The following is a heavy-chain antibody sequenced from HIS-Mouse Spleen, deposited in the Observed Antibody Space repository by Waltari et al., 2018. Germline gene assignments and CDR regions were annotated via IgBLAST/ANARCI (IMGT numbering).Heavy chain of an antibody. J-gene: IGHJ2*01. CDR3: AREIPYSSSWYDWYFDL. Sequence: QLQLQESGPGLVKPSETLSLTCTVSGGSLRSTMYHWGWIRQPPGKGLEWIGSIYYSGSTYYNPSLKRRVTISVDTSKNQFSLKLSSVTAADTAVYYCAREIPYSSSWYDWYFDLWGRGTLVTVSS. CDR1: GGSLRSTMYH. CDR2: IYYSGST. D-gene: IGHD6-13*01. V-gene: IGHV4-39*07.